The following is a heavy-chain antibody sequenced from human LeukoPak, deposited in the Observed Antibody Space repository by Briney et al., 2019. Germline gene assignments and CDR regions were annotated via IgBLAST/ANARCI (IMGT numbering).Heavy chain of an antibody. CDR1: GFTFSDYY. Sequence: GGSLRLSCAASGFTFSDYYMSWIRQAPGKGLEWFSYISSSGSTIYYADSVKGRFTISRDNAKNSLYLQMNSLRAEDTAVYYCARDSRGYCSGGSCYHLEDYWGQGTLVTVSS. D-gene: IGHD2-15*01. J-gene: IGHJ4*02. V-gene: IGHV3-11*04. CDR2: ISSSGSTI. CDR3: ARDSRGYCSGGSCYHLEDY.